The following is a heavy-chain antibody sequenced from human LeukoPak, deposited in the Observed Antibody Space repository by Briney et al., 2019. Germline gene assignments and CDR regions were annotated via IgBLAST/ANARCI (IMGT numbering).Heavy chain of an antibody. Sequence: SETLSLTCTVSGGSISSYYWSWIRQPPGKGLEWIGYIYYSGSTNYNPSLKSRVTISVDTSKNQFSLKLSSVTAADPAVYYCARVFGGNTAVDYWGQGTLVTVSS. J-gene: IGHJ4*02. V-gene: IGHV4-59*01. CDR2: IYYSGST. CDR1: GGSISSYY. D-gene: IGHD4-23*01. CDR3: ARVFGGNTAVDY.